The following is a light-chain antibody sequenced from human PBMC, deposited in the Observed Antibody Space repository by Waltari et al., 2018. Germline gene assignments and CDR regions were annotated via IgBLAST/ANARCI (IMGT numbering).Light chain of an antibody. CDR1: DSDIGSYNL. V-gene: IGLV2-23*02. J-gene: IGLJ1*01. CDR3: SSYSDSSTLEL. Sequence: QSALTQPASVSGSPGQTIHISCTGTDSDIGSYNLFSWYQQHPGKVPKLLISGVRNRPSGASTRFAGSKSGNTASLTISGLQAEDEADYYCSSYSDSSTLELFGAGTKVTVL. CDR2: GVR.